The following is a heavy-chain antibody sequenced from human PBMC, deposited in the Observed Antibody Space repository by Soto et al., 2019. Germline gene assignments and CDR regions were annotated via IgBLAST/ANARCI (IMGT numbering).Heavy chain of an antibody. J-gene: IGHJ6*02. CDR3: AKGDDYGDHYYYYGMDV. CDR1: GFTFSSYG. Sequence: QVQLVESGGGVVQPGRSLRLSCVASGFTFSSYGMHWVRQAPGKGLEWVAVISYDGSNKYYADSVKGRFTISRDNSKNTLYLQMNSLRAEDTAVYYCAKGDDYGDHYYYYGMDVWGQGTTVTVSS. V-gene: IGHV3-30*18. CDR2: ISYDGSNK. D-gene: IGHD4-17*01.